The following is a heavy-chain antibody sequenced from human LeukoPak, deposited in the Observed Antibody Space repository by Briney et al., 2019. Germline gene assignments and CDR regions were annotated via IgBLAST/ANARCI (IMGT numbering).Heavy chain of an antibody. V-gene: IGHV4-59*08. Sequence: SETLSLTCTVSGGSITGYYWSWIRQPPGKGLEWIGYVFYSGRTLYNPSLKSRVTISVDTSKTQFSLKLTSVTAADTAVYYCARHIAVSYDAYDLWGRGTMVTVSS. CDR1: GGSITGYY. J-gene: IGHJ3*01. CDR3: ARHIAVSYDAYDL. CDR2: VFYSGRT. D-gene: IGHD6-19*01.